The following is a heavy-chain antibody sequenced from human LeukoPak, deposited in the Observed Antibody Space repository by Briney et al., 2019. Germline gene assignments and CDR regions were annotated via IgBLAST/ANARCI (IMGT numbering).Heavy chain of an antibody. Sequence: GGSLRLSCAASGFTFSDYYLSRIRQAPGRGLEWVSYISSGSAYTNYADSVKGRFTISRDNAKKSLYLQMNSLRAEDTAVYYCARDQRTVLWFGGPSDYWGQGTLVTVSS. V-gene: IGHV3-11*05. D-gene: IGHD3-10*01. CDR2: ISSGSAYT. CDR1: GFTFSDYY. CDR3: ARDQRTVLWFGGPSDY. J-gene: IGHJ4*02.